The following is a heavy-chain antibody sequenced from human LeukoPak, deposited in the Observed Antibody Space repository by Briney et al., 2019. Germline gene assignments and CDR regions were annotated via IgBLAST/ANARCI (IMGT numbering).Heavy chain of an antibody. Sequence: SETLSLTCTVSGGSISSYYWSWIRQPPGKGLEWIGYIYYIGSTNYNPSLKSRVTISVDTSKSQFSLKLSSVTAADTAVYYCARGDSITMVRGVYNGWFDPWGQGTLVPVSS. CDR1: GGSISSYY. CDR2: IYYIGST. V-gene: IGHV4-59*01. D-gene: IGHD3-10*01. CDR3: ARGDSITMVRGVYNGWFDP. J-gene: IGHJ5*02.